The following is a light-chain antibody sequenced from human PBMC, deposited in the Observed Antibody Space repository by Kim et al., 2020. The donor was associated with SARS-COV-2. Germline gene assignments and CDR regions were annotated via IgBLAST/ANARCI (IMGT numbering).Light chain of an antibody. CDR2: AAS. CDR3: QQSYSTPT. Sequence: SASVGDRVTITCQASQDISNYLNWYQQKPGTAPKLLIYAASSLQSGVPSRFSGSGSGTDFTLTISSLQPEDFATYYCQQSYSTPTFGPGTKVDIK. CDR1: QDISNY. J-gene: IGKJ3*01. V-gene: IGKV1-39*01.